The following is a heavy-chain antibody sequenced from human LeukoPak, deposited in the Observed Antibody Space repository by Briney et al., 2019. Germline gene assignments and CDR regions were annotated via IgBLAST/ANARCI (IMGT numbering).Heavy chain of an antibody. J-gene: IGHJ3*02. D-gene: IGHD3-10*01. V-gene: IGHV7-4-1*02. CDR3: ARPSGSGDVDAFDI. Sequence: ASVKVSCKASGYTFTSYAMNWVRQAPGQGLEWMGWINTNTGNPTYAQGFTGRFVFSLDTSVSTAYLQISSLKAEDTAVYYCARPSGSGDVDAFDIWGQGTMVTVSS. CDR2: INTNTGNP. CDR1: GYTFTSYA.